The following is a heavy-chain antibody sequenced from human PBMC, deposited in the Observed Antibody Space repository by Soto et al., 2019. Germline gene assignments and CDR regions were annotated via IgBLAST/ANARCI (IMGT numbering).Heavy chain of an antibody. CDR1: GFTFSSYA. V-gene: IGHV3-30-3*01. D-gene: IGHD6-13*01. CDR3: ARERAAAGPYFDY. CDR2: ISYDGSNK. Sequence: ESGGGVVQPGRSLRLSCAASGFTFSSYAMHWVRQAPGKGLEWVAVISYDGSNKYYADSVKGRFTISRDNSKNTLYLQMNSLRAEDTAVYYCARERAAAGPYFDYWGQGTLVTVSS. J-gene: IGHJ4*02.